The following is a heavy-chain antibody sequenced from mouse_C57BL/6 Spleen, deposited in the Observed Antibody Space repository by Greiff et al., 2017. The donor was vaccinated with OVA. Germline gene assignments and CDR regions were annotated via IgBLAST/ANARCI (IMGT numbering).Heavy chain of an antibody. CDR2: IYPGSGST. D-gene: IGHD1-1*01. CDR3: ARDYYYGSSAAWFAY. CDR1: GYTFTSYW. J-gene: IGHJ3*01. Sequence: QVQLQQPGAELVKPGASVKMSCKASGYTFTSYWITWVKQRPGQGLEWIGDIYPGSGSTNYNEKFKSKATLTVDTSSSTAYMQLSSLTSEDSAVYDCARDYYYGSSAAWFAYWGQGTLVTVSA. V-gene: IGHV1-55*01.